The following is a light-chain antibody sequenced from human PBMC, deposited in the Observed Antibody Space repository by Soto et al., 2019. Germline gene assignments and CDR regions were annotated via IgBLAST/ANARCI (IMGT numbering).Light chain of an antibody. V-gene: IGKV1-6*01. CDR2: AAS. CDR1: QGIRND. J-gene: IGKJ4*01. Sequence: AIQITQSPSSLSSSVGDRFTITCLASQGIRNDLGWYQQKPWKGPKLLIYAASSLQSGVPSIFSCSGFGKDFTLSIRRLQTEDSASYFCQKNDDFPITFGGGTMVDIK. CDR3: QKNDDFPIT.